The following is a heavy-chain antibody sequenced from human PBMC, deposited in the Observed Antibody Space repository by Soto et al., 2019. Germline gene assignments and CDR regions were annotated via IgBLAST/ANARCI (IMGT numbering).Heavy chain of an antibody. D-gene: IGHD3-3*01. CDR3: ARAMGTIFGVVITSRGYYGMDV. Sequence: ASGKVCCNASGYTFTSSYMHWERQPPGQELGWMGIINPSGGSTSYAQKFQGRVTMTRDTSTSTVYMELSSLRSEDTAVYYCARAMGTIFGVVITSRGYYGMDVCGQVPTVTVSS. J-gene: IGHJ6*02. CDR2: INPSGGST. CDR1: GYTFTSSY. V-gene: IGHV1-46*01.